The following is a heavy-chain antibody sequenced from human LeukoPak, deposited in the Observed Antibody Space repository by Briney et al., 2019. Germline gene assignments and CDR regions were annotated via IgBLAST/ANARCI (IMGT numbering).Heavy chain of an antibody. CDR2: ISGNGGNT. J-gene: IGHJ4*02. Sequence: SLRLSCAASGFTFSIDAISWGRQAPGKGLYWGSTISGNGGNTYYADSVKGRFTISRDNSKNTLYLQINTPRDEAMDVYSCAKVVISWGPTSQDYWGQGTLVTVSS. D-gene: IGHD6-13*01. V-gene: IGHV3-23*01. CDR1: GFTFSIDA. CDR3: AKVVISWGPTSQDY.